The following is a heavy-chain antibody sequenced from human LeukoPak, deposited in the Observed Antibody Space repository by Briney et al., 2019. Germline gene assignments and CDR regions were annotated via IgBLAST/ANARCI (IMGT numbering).Heavy chain of an antibody. CDR3: AKALGSSGWDALDY. D-gene: IGHD6-19*01. CDR2: IGSTPGHI. V-gene: IGHV3-21*01. CDR1: GFPFSSYS. Sequence: GESLRLSCAASGFPFSSYSMNWVRQAPGKGLEWVSSIGSTPGHIYYADSVRGRFTISRDNAKNSLYLQMNSLRAEDTAVYYCAKALGSSGWDALDYWGQGTLVTVSS. J-gene: IGHJ4*02.